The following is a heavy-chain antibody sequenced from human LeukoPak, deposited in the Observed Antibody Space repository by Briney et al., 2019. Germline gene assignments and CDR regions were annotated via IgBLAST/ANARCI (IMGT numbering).Heavy chain of an antibody. D-gene: IGHD1-1*01. CDR3: ARWERLERHPDAFDI. CDR2: ISAYNGNT. Sequence: ASVKVSCKASGYTFTSYGISWVRQAPGQGLEWMGWISAYNGNTNYAQELQGRVTMTTDTSTSTAYMGLRSLRSDDTAVYYCARWERLERHPDAFDIWGQGTMVTVSS. CDR1: GYTFTSYG. J-gene: IGHJ3*02. V-gene: IGHV1-18*01.